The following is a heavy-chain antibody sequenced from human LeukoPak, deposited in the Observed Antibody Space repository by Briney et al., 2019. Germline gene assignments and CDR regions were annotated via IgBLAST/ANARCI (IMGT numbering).Heavy chain of an antibody. V-gene: IGHV3-7*01. D-gene: IGHD2-15*01. CDR1: GFTFSSYW. Sequence: GGSLRLSCAASGFTFSSYWMSWVRQAPGKGLEWVANIKQDGSEKYYVDSVKGRFTISRDNAKNSLYLQMNSLRAEDTAVYYCAREYCSGGSCYSLYYYYYYMDVWGKGTTVTVS. CDR3: AREYCSGGSCYSLYYYYYYMDV. CDR2: IKQDGSEK. J-gene: IGHJ6*03.